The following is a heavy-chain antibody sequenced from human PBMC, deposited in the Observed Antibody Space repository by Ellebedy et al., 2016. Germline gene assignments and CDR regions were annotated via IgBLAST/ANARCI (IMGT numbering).Heavy chain of an antibody. D-gene: IGHD3-10*01. V-gene: IGHV3-49*03. Sequence: GESLKISCTGSGFTFGDYALNWFRQAPGKRLEWVSFIRSKAYGATTEYAASVKGRFTISRDDSTSIAYLQMNNLKTEDTAVYYCTRAVSGYGSGTSFDSWGQGTLVSVSS. CDR1: GFTFGDYA. CDR3: TRAVSGYGSGTSFDS. CDR2: IRSKAYGATT. J-gene: IGHJ4*02.